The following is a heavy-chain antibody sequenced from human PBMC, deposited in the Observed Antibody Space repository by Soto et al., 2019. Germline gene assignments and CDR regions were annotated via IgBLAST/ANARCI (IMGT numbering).Heavy chain of an antibody. CDR1: GGSISSNY. CDR2: VYNSGST. D-gene: IGHD6-13*01. Sequence: SETLSLTCTVSGGSISSNYWTWIRQPPGNGLEWIGYVYNSGSTNYNPSLKSRVTISEDTSKSQFSLKVNSMTAADTAVYYCARYRREAVAGYTLDNWGQGILVTAPQ. CDR3: ARYRREAVAGYTLDN. J-gene: IGHJ4*02. V-gene: IGHV4-59*01.